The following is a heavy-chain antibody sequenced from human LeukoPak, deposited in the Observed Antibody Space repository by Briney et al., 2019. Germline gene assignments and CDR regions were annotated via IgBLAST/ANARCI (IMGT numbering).Heavy chain of an antibody. D-gene: IGHD6-13*01. CDR2: FDPEDGET. J-gene: IGHJ4*02. CDR3: ATGTVSSSWLGIFDF. Sequence: VPVNGSCKIFGYTLTEVSIPWAGHAPGKGLEWSGRFDPEDGETLSAQRFQGRLTMTEDTSADTAYMELSSLTSDHTALYYCATGTVSSSWLGIFDFWGQGTLVTVSS. CDR1: GYTLTEVS. V-gene: IGHV1-24*01.